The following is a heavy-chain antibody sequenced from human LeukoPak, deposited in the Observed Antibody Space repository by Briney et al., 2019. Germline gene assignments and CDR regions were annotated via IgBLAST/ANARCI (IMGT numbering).Heavy chain of an antibody. CDR2: IKKDGSER. V-gene: IGHV3-7*01. J-gene: IGHJ4*02. CDR1: GFTFSSQW. D-gene: IGHD5-18*01. Sequence: GGSLRLSCAASGFTFSSQWMSWVRQAPGKGLEWVACIKKDGSERYYVDSVKGRFTISRDNAKNSLYLQMNSLRAEDTAVYYCAALDTAMAPLPDWGQGTRVTVSS. CDR3: AALDTAMAPLPD.